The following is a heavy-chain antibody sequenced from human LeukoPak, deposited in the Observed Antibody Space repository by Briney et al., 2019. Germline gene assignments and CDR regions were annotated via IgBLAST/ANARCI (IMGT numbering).Heavy chain of an antibody. V-gene: IGHV3-20*03. Sequence: GGSLRLSYAASGFTFDDYGMSWVRQAPGKGLEWVSGINWNGGSTGYADSVKGRFTISRDNAKNSLYLQMNSLRAEDTALYYCARAHLRASAFDIWGQGTMVTVSS. D-gene: IGHD4-17*01. J-gene: IGHJ3*02. CDR2: INWNGGST. CDR1: GFTFDDYG. CDR3: ARAHLRASAFDI.